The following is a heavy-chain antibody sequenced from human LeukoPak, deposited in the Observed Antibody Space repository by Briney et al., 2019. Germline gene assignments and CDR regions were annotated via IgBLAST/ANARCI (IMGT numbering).Heavy chain of an antibody. Sequence: ASVKVSCKASGYTFSGYYMHWVRQAPGQGLEWMGWINPNSGGTNYAQKFQGRVTMTRDTSISTAYMELSSLRSEDTAVYYCARAGGYCGRISCPYYFDYWGQGSLVAVSS. V-gene: IGHV1-2*02. D-gene: IGHD2-15*01. CDR3: ARAGGYCGRISCPYYFDY. J-gene: IGHJ4*02. CDR2: INPNSGGT. CDR1: GYTFSGYY.